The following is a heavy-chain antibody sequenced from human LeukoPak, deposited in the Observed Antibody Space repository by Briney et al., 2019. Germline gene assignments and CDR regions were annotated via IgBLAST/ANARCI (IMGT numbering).Heavy chain of an antibody. CDR2: IKQGGSEK. Sequence: GGSLRLFCGASRFTFSLYGMIWLRRSRGRGREGVANIKQGGSEKYYVDSVKGRFPISRDNAKNSLSLQMNSLRAEDPGVYYCARDSWRGPFDYWRQGTLVTVSS. CDR1: RFTFSLYG. CDR3: ARDSWRGPFDY. D-gene: IGHD3-16*01. V-gene: IGHV3-7*01. J-gene: IGHJ4*02.